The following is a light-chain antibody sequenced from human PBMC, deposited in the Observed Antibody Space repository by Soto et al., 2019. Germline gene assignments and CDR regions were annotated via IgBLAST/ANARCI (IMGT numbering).Light chain of an antibody. Sequence: EILMTQSPSTLSLSPGERATLSCRASQSVSNNYLAWYQQRPGQAPRLLIFDASTRATGIPDRFSGSGSGTDFTLTISRLEPEDFAVYYCQQYSDSPRTFGQGTKVDIK. J-gene: IGKJ1*01. CDR2: DAS. CDR3: QQYSDSPRT. V-gene: IGKV3-20*01. CDR1: QSVSNNY.